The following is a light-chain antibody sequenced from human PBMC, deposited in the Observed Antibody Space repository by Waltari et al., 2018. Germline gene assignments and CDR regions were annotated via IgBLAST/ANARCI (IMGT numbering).Light chain of an antibody. J-gene: IGKJ2*01. CDR2: DAS. CDR3: QQRSNWTPHT. V-gene: IGKV3-11*01. CDR1: QSVASY. Sequence: DIVLTQSPATLSLSPGATATLSCRARQSVASYLAWYQQKPGQPPRLLIYDASNRSTGVPARFRGSGSGTDFTLTISSLEAEDFAVYYCQQRSNWTPHTFGQGARLAIK.